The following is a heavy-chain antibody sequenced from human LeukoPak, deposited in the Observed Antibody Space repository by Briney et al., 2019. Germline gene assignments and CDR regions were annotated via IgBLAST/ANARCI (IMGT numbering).Heavy chain of an antibody. V-gene: IGHV4-59*03. D-gene: IGHD3-10*01. CDR2: TQNSVTSY. CDR3: VRSPQLDP. CDR1: GGSISSYY. Sequence: SETLSLTCTVSGGSISSYYWSWVRQTPGKGLEWIGYTQNSVTSYTDNPSLQSRVTISVDTSKNQFSLQVTSVTAADTAVYYCVRSPQLDPWGPGILVTVSS. J-gene: IGHJ5*02.